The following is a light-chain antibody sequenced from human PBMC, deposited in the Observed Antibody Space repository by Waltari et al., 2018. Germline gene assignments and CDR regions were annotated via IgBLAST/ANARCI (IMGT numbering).Light chain of an antibody. J-gene: IGLJ2*01. CDR1: SSNIGDNT. Sequence: QSVVTQPPSASGTPGPRVTISCSGRSSNIGDNTVTLYQQLPGTAPKLLIFFNNKRPSGIPDRFSGSKSGTSASLAISGLHSEDEGEYYCATWDDSLNGLVFGGGTHLTVL. CDR3: ATWDDSLNGLV. CDR2: FNN. V-gene: IGLV1-44*01.